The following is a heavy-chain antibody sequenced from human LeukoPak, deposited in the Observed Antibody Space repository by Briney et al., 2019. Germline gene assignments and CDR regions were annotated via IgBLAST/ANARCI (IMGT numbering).Heavy chain of an antibody. J-gene: IGHJ3*02. CDR1: GGSFSGYY. D-gene: IGHD4-11*01. Sequence: SETLSLTCAVYGGSFSGYYWSWIRQPPRKGLEWMGEINHSRSTNYNPSLKSRVTISVDTSKNQFSLKLSSVTAADTAVYYCARHRQYPLFDIWGQGTMVTVSS. CDR3: ARHRQYPLFDI. CDR2: INHSRST. V-gene: IGHV4-34*01.